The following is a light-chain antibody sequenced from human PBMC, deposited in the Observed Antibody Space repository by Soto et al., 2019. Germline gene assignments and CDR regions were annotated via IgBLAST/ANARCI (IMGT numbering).Light chain of an antibody. CDR3: QQRSNWPLG. J-gene: IGKJ5*01. Sequence: EIVLTQSPATLSLSPGERATLSCRASQSVSSYLAWYQQKPGQAPRLLIYDASNRATGIPARFSGSGSGTDFTLTIGSLEPEDFAVYYCQQRSNWPLGFGQGTRLEIK. CDR1: QSVSSY. V-gene: IGKV3-11*01. CDR2: DAS.